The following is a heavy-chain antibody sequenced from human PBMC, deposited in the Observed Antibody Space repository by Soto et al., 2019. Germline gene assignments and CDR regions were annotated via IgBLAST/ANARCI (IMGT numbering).Heavy chain of an antibody. D-gene: IGHD1-26*01. CDR1: GFTFSSYG. J-gene: IGHJ4*02. CDR3: AKDQLSIVGATSPFDY. Sequence: GGSLRLSCAASGFTFSSYGMHWVRQAPGKGLAWVAVISYDGSNKYYADSVMGRFTISRDNSKNTLYLQMNSLRAEDTAVYYCAKDQLSIVGATSPFDYWGQGTPVTVSS. V-gene: IGHV3-30*18. CDR2: ISYDGSNK.